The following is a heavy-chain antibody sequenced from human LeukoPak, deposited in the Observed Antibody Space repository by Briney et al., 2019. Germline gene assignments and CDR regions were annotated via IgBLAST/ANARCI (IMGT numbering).Heavy chain of an antibody. V-gene: IGHV3-30*18. CDR2: ISYDGSNN. D-gene: IGHD5-18*01. CDR3: AKEGYSRDFDY. CDR1: GFTFSSYG. J-gene: IGHJ4*02. Sequence: PGGSLRLSCAASGFTFSSYGMHWVRQAPGKGLEWVAVISYDGSNNYYADSVKGRFTISRDNSKNTLYLQMNSLRAEDTAVYYCAKEGYSRDFDYWGQGTLVTVSS.